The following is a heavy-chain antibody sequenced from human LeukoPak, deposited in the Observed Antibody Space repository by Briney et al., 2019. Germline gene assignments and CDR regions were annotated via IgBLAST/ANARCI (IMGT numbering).Heavy chain of an antibody. J-gene: IGHJ4*02. CDR1: GGSFSGYY. CDR3: ARGRLVGATGGDFDY. CDR2: INHSGST. D-gene: IGHD1-26*01. V-gene: IGHV4-34*01. Sequence: SETLSLTCAVYGGSFSGYYWSWIRQPPGKGLEWIGEINHSGSTNCNPSLKSRVTISVDTSKNQFSLKLSSVTAADAAVYYCARGRLVGATGGDFDYWGQGTLVTVSS.